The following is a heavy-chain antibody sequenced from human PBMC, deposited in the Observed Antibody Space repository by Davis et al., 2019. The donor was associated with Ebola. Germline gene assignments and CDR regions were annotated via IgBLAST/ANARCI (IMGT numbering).Heavy chain of an antibody. Sequence: PGGSLRLSCAASGFTVSSNYMSWVRQAPGKGLEWVSVIYSGGSTYYADSVKGRFTISRDNTKNSLYLQMNSLRAEDTAVYYCARSLRFLEWLSPGGFDPWGQGTLVTVSS. CDR3: ARSLRFLEWLSPGGFDP. D-gene: IGHD3-3*01. CDR2: IYSGGST. CDR1: GFTVSSNY. V-gene: IGHV3-53*01. J-gene: IGHJ5*02.